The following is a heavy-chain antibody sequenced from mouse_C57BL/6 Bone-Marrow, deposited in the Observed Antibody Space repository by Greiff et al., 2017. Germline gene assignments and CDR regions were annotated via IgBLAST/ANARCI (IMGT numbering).Heavy chain of an antibody. CDR1: GFNIKDYY. J-gene: IGHJ2*01. CDR2: IDPEDGDT. Sequence: EVKVVESGAELVRPGASVKLSCTASGFNIKDYYMHWVKQRPEQGLEWIGRIDPEDGDTEYAPKFQGKATMTADTSSTTAYLQLSSLTSEDTAVYYCTTSNYPDYWGQGTTLTVSS. V-gene: IGHV14-1*01. CDR3: TTSNYPDY.